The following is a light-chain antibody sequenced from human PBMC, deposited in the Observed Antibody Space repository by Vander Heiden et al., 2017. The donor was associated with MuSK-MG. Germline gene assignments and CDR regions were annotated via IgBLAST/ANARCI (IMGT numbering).Light chain of an antibody. V-gene: IGKV1-39*01. CDR3: QQTYSTPYT. CDR1: QSISSY. J-gene: IGKJ2*01. CDR2: AAS. Sequence: IQMPQSPSSLSASVGDRVTITCRASQSISSYLNWYQQKPEKAPKLLIYAASSLQSGVPSRFSGSGSGTDFTLTISSLQPEDFATYYCQQTYSTPYTFGQGTKLEIK.